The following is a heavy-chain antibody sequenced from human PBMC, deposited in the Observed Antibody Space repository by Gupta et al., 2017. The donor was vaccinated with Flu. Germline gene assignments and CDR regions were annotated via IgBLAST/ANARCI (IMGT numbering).Heavy chain of an antibody. V-gene: IGHV3-33*01. Sequence: QVQLVESGGGVVQPGTSLRLSCAASGFSFTSHGFPWVRQAPGKGLEWVAVIWVDGSNKFYADSVKGRFIISIDNSKNTLYLQMNGLRAEDTAVYYCAGLQDIVVVNQYSFNDMDVGGQGTTVTVSS. CDR2: IWVDGSNK. D-gene: IGHD2-15*01. J-gene: IGHJ6*02. CDR1: GFSFTSHG. CDR3: AGLQDIVVVNQYSFNDMDV.